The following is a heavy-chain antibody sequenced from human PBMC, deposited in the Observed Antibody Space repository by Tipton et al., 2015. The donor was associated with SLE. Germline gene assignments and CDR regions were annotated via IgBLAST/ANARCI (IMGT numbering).Heavy chain of an antibody. V-gene: IGHV3-21*01. CDR3: ASDILTGPDY. CDR1: GFTFSGYR. CDR2: ISSSSSSI. J-gene: IGHJ4*02. Sequence: QLVQSGGGLAQPGRSLRLSCEASGFTFSGYRMNWVRQAPGKGLEWVSSISSSSSSIYYADSVKGRFTISRDNARNSLLLQMSSLRAEDTAVYYCASDILTGPDYWGQGTLVTVSS. D-gene: IGHD3-9*01.